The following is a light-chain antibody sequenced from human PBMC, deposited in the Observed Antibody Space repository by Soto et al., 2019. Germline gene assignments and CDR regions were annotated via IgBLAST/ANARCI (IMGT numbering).Light chain of an antibody. CDR2: DAS. Sequence: EIVLTQSPATLSLSPGERATLSCRASQSVSYYLAWYQQKSGQAPRLLISDASNRATGIPARFSGSGSGTDFTLTISSLEPEDSAVYYCQHRSSWPTFGQGTKVDIK. CDR3: QHRSSWPT. V-gene: IGKV3-11*01. J-gene: IGKJ1*01. CDR1: QSVSYY.